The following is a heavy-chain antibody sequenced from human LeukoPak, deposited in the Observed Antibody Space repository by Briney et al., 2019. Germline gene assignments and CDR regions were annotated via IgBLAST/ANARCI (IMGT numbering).Heavy chain of an antibody. J-gene: IGHJ5*02. CDR1: GGTFSSYA. D-gene: IGHD1-26*01. CDR3: ARGIVGATYWFDP. CDR2: IIPIFGTA. Sequence: SVKVSCKTSGGTFSSYAISWVRQAPGQGLEWMGGIIPIFGTANYAQKFQGRVTITADESTSTAYMELSSLRSEDTAVYYCARGIVGATYWFDPWGQGTLVTVSS. V-gene: IGHV1-69*13.